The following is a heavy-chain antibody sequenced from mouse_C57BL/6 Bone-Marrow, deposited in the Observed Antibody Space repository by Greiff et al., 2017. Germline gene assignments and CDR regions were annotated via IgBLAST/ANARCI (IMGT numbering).Heavy chain of an antibody. CDR1: GFSLTSYG. CDR2: IWSGGST. V-gene: IGHV2-2*01. Sequence: QVQLKESGPGLVQPSQSLSITCTVSGFSLTSYGVHWVRQSPGKGLEWLGVIWSGGSTDYNAAFISRLSIRKDNSKSQVFYKMNSLQADDTAIYYCARGMMVTTGAWFAYWGQGTLVTVSA. CDR3: ARGMMVTTGAWFAY. D-gene: IGHD2-3*01. J-gene: IGHJ3*01.